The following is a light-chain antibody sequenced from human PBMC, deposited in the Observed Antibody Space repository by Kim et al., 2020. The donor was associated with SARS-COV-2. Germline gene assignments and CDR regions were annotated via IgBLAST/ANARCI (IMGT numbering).Light chain of an antibody. V-gene: IGLV7-46*01. Sequence: PGGPVTLACGSTTGAVTSGPYPSWFKKKHGHAPRTLIYDTSNNHPWTPARFSGSLLGGKAALTLSGAQPEDEAEYYCLLSYSGAVVFGGGPQLTVL. CDR2: DTS. J-gene: IGLJ2*01. CDR1: TGAVTSGPY. CDR3: LLSYSGAVV.